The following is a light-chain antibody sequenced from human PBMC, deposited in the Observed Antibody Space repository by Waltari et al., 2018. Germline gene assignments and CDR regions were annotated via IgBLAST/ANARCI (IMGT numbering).Light chain of an antibody. Sequence: EIVLTQSPATLSLSPGESATLSCRASQSVNKYLDWFQQKPGQAPRLLIYGASNRAAVIPARFSGSGSGTDFTLTISSLEPEDFAVYYCLKRAGGPLFGGGTKVE. J-gene: IGKJ4*01. CDR3: LKRAGGPL. V-gene: IGKV3-11*01. CDR2: GAS. CDR1: QSVNKY.